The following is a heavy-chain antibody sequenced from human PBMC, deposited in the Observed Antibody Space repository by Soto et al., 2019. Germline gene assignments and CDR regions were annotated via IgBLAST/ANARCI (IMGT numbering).Heavy chain of an antibody. CDR1: GFTFSSYG. CDR2: ISYDGSNK. CDR3: ANGGQWLVRDYYYYGMDV. D-gene: IGHD6-19*01. J-gene: IGHJ6*02. Sequence: QVQLVESGGGVVQPGRSLRLSCAASGFTFSSYGMHWVRQAPGKGLEWVAVISYDGSNKYYADSVKGRFTISRDNSKNTLYLQMNSLRAEDTAVYYCANGGQWLVRDYYYYGMDVWGQGTTVTVSS. V-gene: IGHV3-30*18.